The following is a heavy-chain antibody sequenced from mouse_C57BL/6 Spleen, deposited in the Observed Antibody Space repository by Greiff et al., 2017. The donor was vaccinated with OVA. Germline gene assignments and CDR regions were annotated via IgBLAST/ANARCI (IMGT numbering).Heavy chain of an antibody. D-gene: IGHD1-1*01. Sequence: QVQLQQPGAELVKPGASVKLSCKASGYTFTSYWMNWVKQRPGRGLEWIGRIDPNSGGTNYNEKFKSKATLTVDKPSSTAYMQLSSLTSEDSAVYYGAKAGVSSLAGFACWGQGTLVTVSA. CDR3: AKAGVSSLAGFAC. CDR2: IDPNSGGT. CDR1: GYTFTSYW. V-gene: IGHV1-72*01. J-gene: IGHJ3*01.